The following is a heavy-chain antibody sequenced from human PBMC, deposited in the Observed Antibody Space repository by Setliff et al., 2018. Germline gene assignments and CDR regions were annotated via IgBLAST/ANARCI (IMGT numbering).Heavy chain of an antibody. CDR3: TTDPSPTFGGVIGAAFDI. CDR2: IKGKTDGLTT. CDR1: GFTFSSAW. D-gene: IGHD3-16*01. V-gene: IGHV3-15*07. Sequence: GESLKLSCAASGFTFSSAWMNWVRQAPGKGLEWVGRIKGKTDGLTTDYAAPVKGRFTISRDDSKNTLYLQMNSLKTEDTAVYYCTTDPSPTFGGVIGAAFDIWGQGTMVTVSS. J-gene: IGHJ3*02.